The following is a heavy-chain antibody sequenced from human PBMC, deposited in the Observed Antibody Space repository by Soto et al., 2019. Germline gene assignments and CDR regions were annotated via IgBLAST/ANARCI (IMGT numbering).Heavy chain of an antibody. Sequence: SETLSLTCTFTCASVINDYWNCIRQPPGKGLEWIGFVYDSGSTSYNSSLKSRLTISVDTSKNQFSLKLSSVTAADTAVYYCVRQVGATGSYSYAVWGQGTMVT. CDR2: VYDSGST. CDR3: VRQVGATGSYSYAV. D-gene: IGHD1-26*01. CDR1: CASVINDY. V-gene: IGHV4-59*02. J-gene: IGHJ3*01.